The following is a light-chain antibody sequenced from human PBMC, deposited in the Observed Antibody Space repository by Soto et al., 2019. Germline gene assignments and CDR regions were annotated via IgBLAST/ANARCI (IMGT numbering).Light chain of an antibody. V-gene: IGLV2-23*03. CDR2: EGN. Sequence: QSVLTQPPSASGSPGQSVTISCTGTSNDVGGYNLVSWYQQHPGKVPKLMIYEGNKRPSGVSDRFSGSKSGNTASLTISALQAEDEADYSCCSFAGGATFIFGGGTKLTVL. CDR1: SNDVGGYNL. CDR3: CSFAGGATFI. J-gene: IGLJ2*01.